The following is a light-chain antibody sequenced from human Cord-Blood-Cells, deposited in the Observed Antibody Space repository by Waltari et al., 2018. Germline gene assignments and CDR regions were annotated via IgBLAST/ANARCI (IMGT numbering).Light chain of an antibody. CDR3: QQYGSSLFT. V-gene: IGKV3-20*01. J-gene: IGKJ3*01. Sequence: EIVLTQSPGTLSLSPGERATLSCRASQSVSSSYLAGDQQKPGQAPRLLIDGASSRATVIPDRFSGSGSGTDFTLTISRLEPEDFAVYYCQQYGSSLFTFGPGTKVDIK. CDR2: GAS. CDR1: QSVSSSY.